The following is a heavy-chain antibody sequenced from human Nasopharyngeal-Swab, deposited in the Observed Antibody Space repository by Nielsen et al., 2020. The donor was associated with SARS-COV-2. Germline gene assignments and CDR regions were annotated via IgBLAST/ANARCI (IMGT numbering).Heavy chain of an antibody. Sequence: GESLKISCAASGFTFSSYWISWVRQAPGKGLEWVANIKQDGSEKYYVDSVKGRFTISRDKAKNSLYLQMNSLRAEDTAVYYCARDDYVWGSYRYTTYFDYWGQGTLVTVSS. CDR2: IKQDGSEK. J-gene: IGHJ4*02. CDR3: ARDDYVWGSYRYTTYFDY. CDR1: GFTFSSYW. D-gene: IGHD3-16*02. V-gene: IGHV3-7*01.